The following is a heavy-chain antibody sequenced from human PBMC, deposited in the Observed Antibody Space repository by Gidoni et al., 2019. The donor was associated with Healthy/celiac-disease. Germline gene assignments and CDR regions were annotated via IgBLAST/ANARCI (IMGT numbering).Heavy chain of an antibody. CDR2: LNTNSGGT. J-gene: IGHJ4*02. CDR3: ARFPCSSTSCYHGAFDY. Sequence: QVQLVQSGAEVKKPGASVKVSCKASGYTFTGYYMHWVRQAPGQGLEWMGWLNTNSGGTNYAQKFQGRVTMTRDTSISTAYMELSRLRSDDTAVYYCARFPCSSTSCYHGAFDYWGQGTLVTVSS. V-gene: IGHV1-2*02. CDR1: GYTFTGYY. D-gene: IGHD2-2*01.